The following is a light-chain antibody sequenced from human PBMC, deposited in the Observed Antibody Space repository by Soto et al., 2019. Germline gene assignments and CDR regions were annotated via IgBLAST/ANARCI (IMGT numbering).Light chain of an antibody. CDR3: QPYHNCQT. J-gene: IGKJ1*01. CDR2: GAS. Sequence: EIVMTQSPATLSVSPGERATLSCRASQSVSSNLAWYQQKPGQAPRLLIYGASTRATGIPARFSGSGSGTEFTLTISSLQSEDFAVYYCQPYHNCQTFGQGTKV. CDR1: QSVSSN. V-gene: IGKV3-15*01.